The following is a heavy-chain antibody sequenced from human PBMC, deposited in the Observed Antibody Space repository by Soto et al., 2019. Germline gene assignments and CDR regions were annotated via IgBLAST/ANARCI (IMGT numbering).Heavy chain of an antibody. CDR2: IYYSGST. Sequence: QLQLQESGPGLVKPSETLSLTCTVSGGSISSSSYYWGWIRQPPGKGLEWIGSIYYSGSTYYNPSLKSRVTISVDTSKNQFSLKLSSVTAADTAVYYCARQLYCSGGSCYSMGVWFDPWGQGTLVTVSS. V-gene: IGHV4-39*01. J-gene: IGHJ5*02. CDR3: ARQLYCSGGSCYSMGVWFDP. CDR1: GGSISSSSYY. D-gene: IGHD2-15*01.